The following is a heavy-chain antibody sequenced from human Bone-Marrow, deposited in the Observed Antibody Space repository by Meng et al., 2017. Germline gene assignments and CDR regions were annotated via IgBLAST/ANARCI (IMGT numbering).Heavy chain of an antibody. CDR1: GGSCSGYY. CDR2: INHSGST. D-gene: IGHD6-19*01. V-gene: IGHV4-34*01. J-gene: IGHJ4*02. CDR3: ARGARVAGTDY. Sequence: QWQLTEWGAGRFKPSETRSLTCAVYGGSCSGYYWSWIRQPPGKGLEWIGEINHSGSTNYNPSLKSRVTISVDTSKNQFSLKLSSVTAADTAVYYCARGARVAGTDYWGQGTLVTVFS.